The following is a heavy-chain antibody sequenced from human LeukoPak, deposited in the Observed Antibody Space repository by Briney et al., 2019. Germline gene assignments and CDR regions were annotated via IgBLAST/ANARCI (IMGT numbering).Heavy chain of an antibody. J-gene: IGHJ5*02. D-gene: IGHD6-19*01. CDR1: GGSISSYY. CDR3: ARAYSSGRYYWFDP. CDR2: IYYSGST. V-gene: IGHV4-59*01. Sequence: SETLSLTCTVSGGSISSYYWSWIRQPPGKGLEWIGYIYYSGSTNYNPSLKGRVTISVDTSKNQFSLKLSSVTAADTAVYYCARAYSSGRYYWFDPWGQGTLVTVSP.